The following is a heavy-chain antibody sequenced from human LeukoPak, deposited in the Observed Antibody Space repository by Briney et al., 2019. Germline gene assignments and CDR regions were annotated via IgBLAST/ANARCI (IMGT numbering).Heavy chain of an antibody. J-gene: IGHJ3*02. Sequence: PSETLSLTCAVSGYSISSGYYWGWIRQPPGKGLEWIGSIYHSGSTYYNPSLKSRVTISVDTSKNQFSLKLSSVTAADTAVYYCARPGRYCSSTSYFKDAFDIWGQGTMVTVSS. CDR1: GYSISSGYY. D-gene: IGHD2-2*01. CDR3: ARPGRYCSSTSYFKDAFDI. V-gene: IGHV4-38-2*01. CDR2: IYHSGST.